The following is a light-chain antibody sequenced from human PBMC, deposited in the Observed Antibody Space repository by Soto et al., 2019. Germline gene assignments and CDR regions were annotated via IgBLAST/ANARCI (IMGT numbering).Light chain of an antibody. CDR1: SSDVGGYNY. CDR2: EVT. V-gene: IGLV2-8*01. Sequence: QSALTQPPSASGSPGQSVTISCTGTSSDVGGYNYVSWYQQHPGKAPKLMIYEVTKRPSGVPNRFSGSKSANTASLTVSGLQAEDEADYYCSSFTSKSTLIFGGGTKVTVL. J-gene: IGLJ2*01. CDR3: SSFTSKSTLI.